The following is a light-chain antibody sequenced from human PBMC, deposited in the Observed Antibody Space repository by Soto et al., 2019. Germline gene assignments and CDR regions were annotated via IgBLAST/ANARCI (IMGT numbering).Light chain of an antibody. CDR1: QSVSSY. CDR2: DAS. CDR3: QQRSNFT. Sequence: EIVLTQSPATLSLSPGERATLSCRASQSVSSYLAWYQQKPGQAPRLLIYDASNRATGIPARFSGSGSGTDFTLTISSLEPEDFAVYYCQQRSNFTFGPGIKVDIK. V-gene: IGKV3-11*01. J-gene: IGKJ3*01.